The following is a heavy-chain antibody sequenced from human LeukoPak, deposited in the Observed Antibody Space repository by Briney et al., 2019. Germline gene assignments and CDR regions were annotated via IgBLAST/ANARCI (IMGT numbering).Heavy chain of an antibody. CDR2: ISGSGGST. D-gene: IGHD3-10*01. CDR1: GFTFSSYA. Sequence: GGSLRLSCAASGFTFSSYAMSWVRQAPGKGLEWVSAISGSGGSTYYADSVKGRFSISRDNSKNTLYLQMNSLRAEDTAVYYCASVSIWFGELPLHYWGQGTLVTVSS. CDR3: ASVSIWFGELPLHY. V-gene: IGHV3-23*01. J-gene: IGHJ4*02.